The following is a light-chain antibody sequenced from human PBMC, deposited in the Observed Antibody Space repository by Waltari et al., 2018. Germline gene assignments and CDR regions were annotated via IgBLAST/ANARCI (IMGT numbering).Light chain of an antibody. CDR1: SSDVGGYNF. CDR2: DVS. CDR3: SSYAGSNNV. V-gene: IGLV2-8*01. J-gene: IGLJ1*01. Sequence: QSALTQPPSASGSPGQSVTISCTGTSSDVGGYNFVSWYQQHPGKVPKLMIYDVSKRPLGVPDRFSGSKSGNTASLTVSGLQAGDEADYYCSSYAGSNNVFGTGTKVTVL.